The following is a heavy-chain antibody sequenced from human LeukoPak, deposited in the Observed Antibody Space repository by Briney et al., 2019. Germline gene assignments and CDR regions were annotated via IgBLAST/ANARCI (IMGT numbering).Heavy chain of an antibody. CDR2: MNPNSGNT. J-gene: IGHJ4*02. CDR1: GDTFTSYD. CDR3: ATGISSGYAEVDY. D-gene: IGHD3-22*01. V-gene: IGHV1-8*01. Sequence: ASVKVSCKASGDTFTSYDINWVRQATGQGLEWMGWMNPNSGNTGYAQKFQGRVTMTRNTSISTAYMELSSLRSEDTAVYYCATGISSGYAEVDYWGQGTLVTVSS.